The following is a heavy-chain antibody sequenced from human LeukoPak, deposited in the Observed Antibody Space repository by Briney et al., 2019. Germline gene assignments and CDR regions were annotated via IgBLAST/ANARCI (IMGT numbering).Heavy chain of an antibody. V-gene: IGHV3-21*01. Sequence: PGGSLRLSCAASGFTFSSYSMNWVRQAPGKGLEWVSSISSSSSYIYYADSVKGRFTISRDNAKNSLYLQMNSLRAEDTAVYYCARDRGDGYNLRFGYWGQGTLVTVSS. D-gene: IGHD5-24*01. CDR2: ISSSSSYI. CDR3: ARDRGDGYNLRFGY. J-gene: IGHJ4*02. CDR1: GFTFSSYS.